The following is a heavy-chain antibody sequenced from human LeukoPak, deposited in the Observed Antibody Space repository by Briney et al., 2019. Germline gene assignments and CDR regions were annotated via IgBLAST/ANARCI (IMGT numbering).Heavy chain of an antibody. D-gene: IGHD3-22*01. CDR3: ARELDLSHYDRTDY. CDR2: IYTSGST. CDR1: GDSISSADYY. V-gene: IGHV4-61*02. J-gene: IGHJ4*02. Sequence: NPSETLSLTCTVSGDSISSADYYWSWIRQPAWKGLEWIGRIYTSGSTNYNPTLKSRVTISADTSKNQFFLKLSSVTAADTAVYYCARELDLSHYDRTDYWGQGTLVTVSS.